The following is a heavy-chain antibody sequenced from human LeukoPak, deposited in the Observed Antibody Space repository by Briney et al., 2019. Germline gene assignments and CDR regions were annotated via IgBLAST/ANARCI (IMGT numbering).Heavy chain of an antibody. V-gene: IGHV4-59*01. CDR2: VLHSGST. CDR3: ARAGNGYYPFDY. D-gene: IGHD3-22*01. Sequence: SETLSLTCTVSGDSISTYYWSWIRQPPGKGLEWIGYVLHSGSTNYNPSLKSRVTILVDTSKNQFSLILTSVTAADTAVYYCARAGNGYYPFDYWGQGTLVTVSP. CDR1: GDSISTYY. J-gene: IGHJ4*02.